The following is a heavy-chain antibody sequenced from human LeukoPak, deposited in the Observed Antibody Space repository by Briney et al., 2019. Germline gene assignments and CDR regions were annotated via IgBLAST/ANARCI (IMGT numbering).Heavy chain of an antibody. Sequence: GGSLRLSCAASGFTFSSYAMHWVRQAPGKGLEWVAVISYDGSNKYYADSVKGRFTISRDNSKNTLYLQMNSLRAEDTAVYYCARGDIVVVPAAMPVRYGMDVWGQGTTVTVSS. CDR1: GFTFSSYA. V-gene: IGHV3-30-3*01. D-gene: IGHD2-2*01. CDR3: ARGDIVVVPAAMPVRYGMDV. CDR2: ISYDGSNK. J-gene: IGHJ6*02.